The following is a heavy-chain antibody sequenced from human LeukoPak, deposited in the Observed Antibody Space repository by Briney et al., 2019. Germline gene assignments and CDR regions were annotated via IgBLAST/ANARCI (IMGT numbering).Heavy chain of an antibody. CDR2: IWYDGSNK. V-gene: IGHV3-33*01. CDR1: GFTFSSYG. Sequence: GGSLRLSCVASGFTFSSYGMHWVRQAPGEGLEWVAVIWYDGSNKYYADSVKGRFTISRDNSKNTLYLQMNSLRAEDTAVYYCAIQYSSSSGIDYWGQGTLVTVSS. J-gene: IGHJ4*02. D-gene: IGHD6-6*01. CDR3: AIQYSSSSGIDY.